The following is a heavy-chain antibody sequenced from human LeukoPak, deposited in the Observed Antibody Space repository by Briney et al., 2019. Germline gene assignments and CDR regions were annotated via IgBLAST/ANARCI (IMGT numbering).Heavy chain of an antibody. CDR3: ARTLGYCSSTSCYPYYFDY. CDR2: IYHSGST. J-gene: IGHJ4*02. Sequence: PSQTLSLTCAVSGGSISSGGYSWSWIRQPPGKGLEWIGYIYHSGSTYYNPSLKSRVTISVDTSKNQFSLKLSSVTAADTAVYYCARTLGYCSSTSCYPYYFDYWGQGTLVTVSS. D-gene: IGHD2-2*01. V-gene: IGHV4-30-2*01. CDR1: GGSISSGGYS.